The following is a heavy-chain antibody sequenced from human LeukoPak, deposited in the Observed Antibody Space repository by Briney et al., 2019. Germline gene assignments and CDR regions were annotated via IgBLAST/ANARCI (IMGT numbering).Heavy chain of an antibody. CDR2: ISSSSSYI. CDR3: ARGPPKPAARYNWFDP. CDR1: GFTFSSYS. J-gene: IGHJ5*02. V-gene: IGHV3-21*01. D-gene: IGHD2-2*01. Sequence: GSLRLSCAASGFTFSSYSMNWVRQAPGKGLEWVSSISSSSSYIYYADSVKGRFTISRDNAKNSLYLQMNSLRAEDTAVYYCARGPPKPAARYNWFDPWGQGTLVTVSS.